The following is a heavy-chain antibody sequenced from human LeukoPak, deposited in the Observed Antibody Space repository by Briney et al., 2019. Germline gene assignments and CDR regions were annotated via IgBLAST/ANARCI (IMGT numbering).Heavy chain of an antibody. CDR3: AMTAVAGTGDY. V-gene: IGHV3-66*01. J-gene: IGHJ4*02. D-gene: IGHD6-19*01. CDR2: IYSGGST. CDR1: GFTVSSNY. Sequence: GGSLRLSCAASGFTVSSNYMSWVCQAPGKGLEWVSVIYSGGSTYYADSVKGRFTISRDNSKNTLYLQMNSLRAEDTAVYYCAMTAVAGTGDYWGQGTLVTVSS.